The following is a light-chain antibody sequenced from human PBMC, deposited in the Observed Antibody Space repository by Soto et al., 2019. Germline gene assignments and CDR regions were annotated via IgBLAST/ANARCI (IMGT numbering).Light chain of an antibody. CDR2: GAS. Sequence: EVVMTQSPATLSVSPGERATLSCRASQSVRSNLAWYQQKPGQAPRLLIYGASTRATGFPARFSGSGSGTEFTLTISSLQSEDFAVYDCQQYNNWPLTFGGGTRVEIK. V-gene: IGKV3-15*01. CDR1: QSVRSN. CDR3: QQYNNWPLT. J-gene: IGKJ4*01.